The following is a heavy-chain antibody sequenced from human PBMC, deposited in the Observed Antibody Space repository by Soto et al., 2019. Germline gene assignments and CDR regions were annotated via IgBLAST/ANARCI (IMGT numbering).Heavy chain of an antibody. J-gene: IGHJ5*02. Sequence: SQPKPLSNSVAEGTSVHHGWRRILKPKAKGMEWLGYIYYGANNTYNPPLKSRFTISLETSKSQISLTLNSVTAADTAVYYCARLAEYYQSLDLRGPRTLLTGSS. CDR1: EGTSVHHG. D-gene: IGHD2-2*01. CDR2: IYYGANN. CDR3: ARLAEYYQSLDL. V-gene: IGHV4-59*08.